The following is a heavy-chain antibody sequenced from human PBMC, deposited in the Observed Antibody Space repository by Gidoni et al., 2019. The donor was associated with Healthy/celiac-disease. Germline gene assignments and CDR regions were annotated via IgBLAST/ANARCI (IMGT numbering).Heavy chain of an antibody. D-gene: IGHD3-10*01. V-gene: IGHV1-69*02. Sequence: QVQLVQSGAEVKKPGSSVKVSCKASGGTFSSYTISWVRQAPGQGLEWMGRIIPILGIANYAQKFQGRVTITADKSTSTAYRELSSLRSEDTAVYYCASTGRDGYRFGNYFDYWGQGTLVTVSS. CDR3: ASTGRDGYRFGNYFDY. J-gene: IGHJ4*02. CDR2: IIPILGIA. CDR1: GGTFSSYT.